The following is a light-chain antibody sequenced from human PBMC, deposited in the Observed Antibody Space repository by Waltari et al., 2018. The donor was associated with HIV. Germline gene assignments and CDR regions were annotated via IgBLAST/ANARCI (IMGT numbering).Light chain of an antibody. CDR1: QAFSPW. J-gene: IGKJ4*01. CDR2: SAS. CDR3: QRANTSPS. V-gene: IGKV1-12*02. Sequence: DIQMTQSPSSVSASVGDTVTITCLASQAFSPWIAWYQQKPGRAPKLLIFSASTLRSGVPSRFSGSGSGPDFTLTISNLQPEDFATYYCQRANTSPSFGGGTKVEIK.